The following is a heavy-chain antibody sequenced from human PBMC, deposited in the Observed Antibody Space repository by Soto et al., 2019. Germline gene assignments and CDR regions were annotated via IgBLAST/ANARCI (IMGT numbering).Heavy chain of an antibody. CDR1: GFRISSAW. V-gene: IGHV3-15*07. J-gene: IGHJ1*01. D-gene: IGHD3-3*01. CDR2: IKTKTQGETT. CDR3: TTGSVEGH. Sequence: EVQLAESGGGLVKPGGSLRLSCAASGFRISSAWMNWVRQAPGKGLEWVGRIKTKTQGETTDYPAPVKGRFTISRDDSKNTLYLQMNSLKMEDTAVYYCTTGSVEGHWGQGTLVTVSS.